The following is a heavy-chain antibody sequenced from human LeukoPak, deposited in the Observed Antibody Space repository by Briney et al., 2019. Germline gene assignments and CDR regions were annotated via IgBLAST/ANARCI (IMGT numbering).Heavy chain of an antibody. Sequence: GASVKVSCKASGGTFSSYAISWVRQAPGQGLEWMGGIIPIFGTANYAQKFQGRVTITADESTSTAYMELSSLRSEDTAVYYCARSYYDSSGYYYVCDYWGQGTLVTVSS. CDR3: ARSYYDSSGYYYVCDY. CDR1: GGTFSSYA. D-gene: IGHD3-22*01. V-gene: IGHV1-69*13. CDR2: IIPIFGTA. J-gene: IGHJ4*02.